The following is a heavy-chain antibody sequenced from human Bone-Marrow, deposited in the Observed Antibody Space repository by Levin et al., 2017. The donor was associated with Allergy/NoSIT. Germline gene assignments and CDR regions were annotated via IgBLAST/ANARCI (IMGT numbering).Heavy chain of an antibody. V-gene: IGHV3-74*01. CDR3: AREGDSRWYSAFDV. D-gene: IGHD6-13*01. Sequence: GGSLRLSCGASGFTFSNYWFHWVRQGPGKGLEWLSRINSDGSRTDHADSVKGRFTMSRDNAENTLYLEMKSLRVEDTAVYYCAREGDSRWYSAFDVWGQGTMVTVSS. CDR2: INSDGSRT. CDR1: GFTFSNYW. J-gene: IGHJ3*01.